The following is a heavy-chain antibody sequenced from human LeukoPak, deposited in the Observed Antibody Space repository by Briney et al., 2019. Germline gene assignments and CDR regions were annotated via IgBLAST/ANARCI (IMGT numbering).Heavy chain of an antibody. CDR2: IYTSGST. Sequence: SETLSLTCTVSGGSISSYYWSWIRQPAGKGLEWIGRIYTSGSTNYNPSLKSRVTMSVDTSKNQFSLKLSSVTAADTAVYYCAREYSSSWYVIFDYWGQGTLVTVSS. J-gene: IGHJ4*02. D-gene: IGHD6-13*01. CDR1: GGSISSYY. V-gene: IGHV4-4*07. CDR3: AREYSSSWYVIFDY.